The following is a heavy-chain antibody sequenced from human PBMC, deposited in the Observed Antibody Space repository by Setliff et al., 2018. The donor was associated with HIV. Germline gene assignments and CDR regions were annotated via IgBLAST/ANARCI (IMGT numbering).Heavy chain of an antibody. V-gene: IGHV4-34*01. CDR1: GGSFSGYY. J-gene: IGHJ6*02. CDR3: ARGSTCIGGGCLTYYYYYYGLDV. D-gene: IGHD2-8*02. CDR2: INHSGST. Sequence: PSETLSLTCAVYGGSFSGYYWSWIRQPPGKGLEWIGEINHSGSTSYNPSLKSRVIISLDTSKKQLPLKLNSVTAADTAVYYCARGSTCIGGGCLTYYYYYYGLDVWGQGTTVTVS.